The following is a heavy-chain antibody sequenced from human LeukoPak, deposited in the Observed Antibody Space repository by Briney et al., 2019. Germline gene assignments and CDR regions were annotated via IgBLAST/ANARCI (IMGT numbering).Heavy chain of an antibody. J-gene: IGHJ6*03. D-gene: IGHD3-10*01. V-gene: IGHV3-23*01. CDR2: ISGSGGST. Sequence: GGSLRLSCAASGFTFSSYAMSWVRQAPGKGLEWVSAISGSGGSTYYADSVKGRFTISRDNSKNTLYLQMNSLRSEDTAVYYCARARLVRGADYMDVWGKGTTVTVSS. CDR1: GFTFSSYA. CDR3: ARARLVRGADYMDV.